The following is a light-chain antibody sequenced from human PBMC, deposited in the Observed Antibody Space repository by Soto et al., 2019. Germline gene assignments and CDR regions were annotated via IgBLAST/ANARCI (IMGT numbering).Light chain of an antibody. J-gene: IGKJ2*01. CDR2: RVS. V-gene: IGKV2-24*01. Sequence: DVALTQTPLSSPVTLGQPASISCRSSQSLVHSDGNTYLNWLHQRPGQPPRLLLYRVSNRFSGXXXXXXXXXXXTXXXXXXXXXXXEDXXXXYXMXXTQYKPYTFGQGTKLEIK. CDR1: QSLVHSDGNTY. CDR3: MXXTQYKPYT.